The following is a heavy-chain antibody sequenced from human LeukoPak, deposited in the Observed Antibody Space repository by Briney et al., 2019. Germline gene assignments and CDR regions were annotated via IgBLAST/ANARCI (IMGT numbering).Heavy chain of an antibody. D-gene: IGHD6-19*01. V-gene: IGHV5-51*01. CDR1: GSSFTSYW. Sequence: GASLQISCQGSGSSFTSYWIVWVRPLPGQGLEYMGIIHPGDSNTKYSLSFEGQVIISVDKSISTAYLQWSSLKASDSAMYYCARRRGDTVAGPDYWGQGTLVTVSS. CDR2: IHPGDSNT. J-gene: IGHJ4*02. CDR3: ARRRGDTVAGPDY.